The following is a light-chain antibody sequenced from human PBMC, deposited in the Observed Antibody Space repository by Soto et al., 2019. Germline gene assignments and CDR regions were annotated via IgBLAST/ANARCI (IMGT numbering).Light chain of an antibody. Sequence: DIQMTQSPSTLSASVGDRVTITCRASQSISSWLAWYQQKPGKAPKLLIYKASSLESGVPSRFSGSGSGTEFTLTISSLQPDDFVIYYCQQYNSYWTFGQGTKV. V-gene: IGKV1-5*03. J-gene: IGKJ1*01. CDR3: QQYNSYWT. CDR2: KAS. CDR1: QSISSW.